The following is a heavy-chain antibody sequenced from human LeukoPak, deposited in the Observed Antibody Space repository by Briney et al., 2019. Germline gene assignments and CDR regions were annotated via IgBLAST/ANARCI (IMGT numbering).Heavy chain of an antibody. D-gene: IGHD1-26*01. CDR2: IYTSGST. V-gene: IGHV4-61*02. CDR1: GGSISSGSYY. J-gene: IGHJ6*03. Sequence: PSQTLSLTCTVFGGSISSGSYYWSWIRQPAGKGLEWIGRIYTSGSTNYNPSLKSRVTISVDTSKNQFSLKLSSVTAADTAVYYCARAGSYYYWYYYYYMDVRGKGTTVTVSS. CDR3: ARAGSYYYWYYYYYMDV.